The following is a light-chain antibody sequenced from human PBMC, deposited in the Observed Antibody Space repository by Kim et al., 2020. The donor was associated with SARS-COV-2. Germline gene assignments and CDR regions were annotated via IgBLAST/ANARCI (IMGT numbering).Light chain of an antibody. CDR2: DDA. CDR1: NFIRKS. Sequence: APGETARNTCGGKNFIRKSVHWDQQKPGQATILVVYDDAKRPSGIPERFSGSNAGNTATLTISRVEAGDEADYYCQMWDSGTDHVVFGGGTKLTVL. V-gene: IGLV3-21*02. J-gene: IGLJ2*01. CDR3: QMWDSGTDHVV.